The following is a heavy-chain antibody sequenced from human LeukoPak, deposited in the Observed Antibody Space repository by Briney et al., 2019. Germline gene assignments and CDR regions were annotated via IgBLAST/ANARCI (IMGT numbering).Heavy chain of an antibody. CDR3: AKSSTSQRGYYGMDV. D-gene: IGHD6-25*01. V-gene: IGHV3-23*05. CDR2: ITDSGSST. Sequence: GGSLRLSCAASGFTFSNYAMSWVRQAPGKGLEWVAFITDSGSSTYYADSVKGRFAISRDSSKNTLSLQMNSLRVEDTGVYFCAKSSTSQRGYYGMDVWGQGTTVTVSS. J-gene: IGHJ6*02. CDR1: GFTFSNYA.